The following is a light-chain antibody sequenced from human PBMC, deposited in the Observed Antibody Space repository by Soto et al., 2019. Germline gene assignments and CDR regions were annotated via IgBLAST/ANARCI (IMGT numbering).Light chain of an antibody. CDR1: SSDVGGYNY. CDR3: SSYAGSTNWV. V-gene: IGLV2-8*01. Sequence: QSALTQPPSASGSPGQSVTISCTGTSSDVGGYNYVSWYQQHPGKAPKLMIYEVSKRPSGVPDRFSGSKSGNTASLTVSGLQAEDEADYYCSSYAGSTNWVFGTGNKVTV. CDR2: EVS. J-gene: IGLJ1*01.